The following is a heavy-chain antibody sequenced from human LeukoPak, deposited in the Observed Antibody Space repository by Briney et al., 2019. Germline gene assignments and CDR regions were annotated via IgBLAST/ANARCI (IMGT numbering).Heavy chain of an antibody. J-gene: IGHJ4*02. CDR3: ASSIAAAGTSGFDY. Sequence: ASVKVSCKASGYTFTGYYMHWVRQAPGQGLEWMGWINPNSGGTNYAQKFQGRVTMTRDTSISTAYMELSRLRSEDTAVYYCASSIAAAGTSGFDYWGQGTLVTVSS. D-gene: IGHD6-13*01. CDR2: INPNSGGT. CDR1: GYTFTGYY. V-gene: IGHV1-2*02.